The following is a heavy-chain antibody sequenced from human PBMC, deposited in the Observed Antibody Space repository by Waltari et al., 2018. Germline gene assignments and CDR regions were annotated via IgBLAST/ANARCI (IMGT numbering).Heavy chain of an antibody. J-gene: IGHJ4*02. CDR3: ARDLEDDVSAYYY. CDR1: GFNFRKYA. V-gene: IGHV3-33*01. CDR2: IWHDGSNS. D-gene: IGHD3-22*01. Sequence: QVQLVESGGGVVQPGMSLRLSCAASGFNFRKYAMHWVRRAPGMRLDGVALIWHDGSNSDYADSVRGRFTISRDNSQNTVTLQMNSLTDDDTAVYYCARDLEDDVSAYYYWGQGAVVTISS.